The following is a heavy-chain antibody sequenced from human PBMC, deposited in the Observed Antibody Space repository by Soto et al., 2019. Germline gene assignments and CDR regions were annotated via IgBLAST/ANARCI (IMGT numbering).Heavy chain of an antibody. CDR3: ARPSLAYCGGDCYAAFDY. D-gene: IGHD2-21*02. CDR1: GGTFSSYA. CDR2: IIPIFGTA. Sequence: QVQLVQSGAEVKKPGSSVKVSCKASGGTFSSYAISWVRQAPGQGLEWMGGIIPIFGTANYAQKFQGRVTITADKSTSTAYMELSSRRAEDTAVYYCARPSLAYCGGDCYAAFDYWGQGTLVTVSS. J-gene: IGHJ4*02. V-gene: IGHV1-69*06.